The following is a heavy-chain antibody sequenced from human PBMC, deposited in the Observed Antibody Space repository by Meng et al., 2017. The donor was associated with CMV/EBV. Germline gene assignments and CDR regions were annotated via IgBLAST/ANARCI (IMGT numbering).Heavy chain of an antibody. Sequence: GESLKISCAASGFTVSSNYMSWVRQAPGKGLEWVSVIYSGGSTYYADSVKGRFTISRDNSKNTLYLQMNSLRAEDTAVYYCARGYCSSTSCTNYYYYYYGMDAWGQGTTVTVSS. D-gene: IGHD2-2*01. CDR1: GFTVSSNY. V-gene: IGHV3-53*01. CDR3: ARGYCSSTSCTNYYYYYYGMDA. J-gene: IGHJ6*02. CDR2: IYSGGST.